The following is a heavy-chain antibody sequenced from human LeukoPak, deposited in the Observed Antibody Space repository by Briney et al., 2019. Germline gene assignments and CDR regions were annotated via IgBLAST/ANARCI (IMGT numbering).Heavy chain of an antibody. Sequence: ASVKVSCKASGYTFTSYGISWVRQAPGQGLEWMGWISAYNGNTNYAQKLQGRVTMTTDTSTSTAYMELRSLRSDDTAVYYCARELYYYGSGKTAVDYWGQGTLVTVSS. V-gene: IGHV1-18*01. CDR1: GYTFTSYG. CDR3: ARELYYYGSGKTAVDY. D-gene: IGHD3-10*01. CDR2: ISAYNGNT. J-gene: IGHJ4*02.